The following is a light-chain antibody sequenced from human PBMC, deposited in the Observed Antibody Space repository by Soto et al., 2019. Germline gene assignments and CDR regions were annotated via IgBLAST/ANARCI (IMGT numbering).Light chain of an antibody. J-gene: IGKJ5*01. V-gene: IGKV3-20*01. CDR1: QSVSSSY. CDR3: QQYGSSST. CDR2: GAS. Sequence: EIVLTQSPGTLSLSPGARVPLSCRASQSVSSSYLAWYQQKPGQAPRLLIYGASSRPTGIPDRFSGSGSGTDFTLTISRLEPEDFAVYYCQQYGSSSTFGQGTRLEIK.